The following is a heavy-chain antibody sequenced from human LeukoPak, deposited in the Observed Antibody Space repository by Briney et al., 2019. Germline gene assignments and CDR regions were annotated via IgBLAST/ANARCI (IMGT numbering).Heavy chain of an antibody. CDR3: AKSPDVAGTGRFDY. CDR2: ISGSGGST. J-gene: IGHJ4*02. Sequence: PGGSLRVSCAGSGFTFSSYAMNWVRQAPGKGLEWVSGISGSGGSTSYAASVKGRFSISRDDSKNTVYLQMNSLRAEDTAVYYCAKSPDVAGTGRFDYWGQGILVTVSS. CDR1: GFTFSSYA. V-gene: IGHV3-23*01. D-gene: IGHD6-19*01.